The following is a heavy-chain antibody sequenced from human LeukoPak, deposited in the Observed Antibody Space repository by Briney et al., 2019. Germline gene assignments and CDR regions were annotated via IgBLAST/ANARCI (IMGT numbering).Heavy chain of an antibody. CDR1: GFTFSSYA. CDR3: AKATLATTYFDS. D-gene: IGHD5-24*01. CDR2: ISGRGDTI. Sequence: PGGSLRLSCAASGFTFSSYAMSWVRQAPGKGLEWVSAISGRGDTIFYADSVKGRFTVSRDNSKNTLYLQVNSLRAEDTAVYYCAKATLATTYFDSWGPGTLVTVSS. J-gene: IGHJ4*02. V-gene: IGHV3-23*01.